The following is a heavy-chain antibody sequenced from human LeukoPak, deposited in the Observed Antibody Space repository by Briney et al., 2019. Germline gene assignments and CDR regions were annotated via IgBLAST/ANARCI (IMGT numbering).Heavy chain of an antibody. CDR3: ARADGSHYGLKDY. V-gene: IGHV3-9*01. CDR2: ISWNSGSI. D-gene: IGHD1-26*01. Sequence: GGSLRLSCAASGFTFDDYAMHWVRQAPGKGLEWVSGISWNSGSIGYADSVKGRFTISRDNAKNTLSLQMNSLRAEDTGLYYCARADGSHYGLKDYWGQGTLVTVSS. J-gene: IGHJ4*02. CDR1: GFTFDDYA.